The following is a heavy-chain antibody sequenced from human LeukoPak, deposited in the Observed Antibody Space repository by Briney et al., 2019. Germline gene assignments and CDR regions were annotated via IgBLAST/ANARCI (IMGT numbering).Heavy chain of an antibody. CDR1: GGSISSSPYY. Sequence: PSETLSLTCTVSGGSISSSPYYWGWIRQPPGKGXXXXGTIYYRGSTYSNPSLNSRVTISLDTSKNQFSPRLRSVTAADTALYYCARHYLSDGILSTFDPWGQGTLVTVSS. CDR2: IYYRGST. V-gene: IGHV4-39*01. D-gene: IGHD2-2*01. J-gene: IGHJ5*02. CDR3: ARHYLSDGILSTFDP.